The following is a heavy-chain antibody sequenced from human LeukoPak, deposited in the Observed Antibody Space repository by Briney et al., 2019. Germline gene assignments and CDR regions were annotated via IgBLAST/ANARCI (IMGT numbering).Heavy chain of an antibody. CDR1: GASISRYY. CDR3: ASFDS. V-gene: IGHV4-4*09. Sequence: SETLPLTCSVPGASISRYYWSWIRQPPGKGLEWIGYISTPGSTSYNPSLQSRVTISADTSKHQISLNLTSLTAADTAVYYCASFDSWGQGTLVTVSS. J-gene: IGHJ4*02. CDR2: ISTPGST.